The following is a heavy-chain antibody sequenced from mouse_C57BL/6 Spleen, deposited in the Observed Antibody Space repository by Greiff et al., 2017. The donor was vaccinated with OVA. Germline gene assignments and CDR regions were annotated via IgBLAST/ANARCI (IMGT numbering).Heavy chain of an antibody. CDR3: TRSDYGSSPWYFDV. V-gene: IGHV1-15*01. Sequence: VQRVESGAELVRPGASVTLSCKASGYTFTDYEMHWVKQTPVHGLEWIGAIDPETGGTAYNQKFKGKAILTADKSSSTAYMELRSLTSEDSAVYYCTRSDYGSSPWYFDVWGTGTTVTVSS. D-gene: IGHD1-1*01. CDR2: IDPETGGT. CDR1: GYTFTDYE. J-gene: IGHJ1*03.